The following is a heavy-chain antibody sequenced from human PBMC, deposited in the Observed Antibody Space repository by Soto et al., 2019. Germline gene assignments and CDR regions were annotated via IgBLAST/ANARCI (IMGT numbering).Heavy chain of an antibody. D-gene: IGHD2-21*02. CDR2: ISPYNGNT. J-gene: IGHJ6*02. CDR3: ARYCAGNACYSRHYYAMDV. CDR1: GYTFRNYI. V-gene: IGHV1-18*01. Sequence: QVQLVQSAGEVKKPGASAIVSCQASGYTFRNYIIAWLRQAPRQGLEWMGWISPYNGNTNYARQFRGRVPLTTDTSTSAAFLELRNLGSDDAATYYCARYCAGNACYSRHYYAMDVWGQGTTVSVSS.